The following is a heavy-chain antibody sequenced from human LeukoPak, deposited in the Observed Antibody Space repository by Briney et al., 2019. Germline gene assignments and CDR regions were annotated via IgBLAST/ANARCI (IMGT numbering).Heavy chain of an antibody. CDR1: GFTFSSYG. J-gene: IGHJ4*02. V-gene: IGHV3-30*18. D-gene: IGHD2-21*02. Sequence: PGGSLRLSCAASGFTFSSYGMHWVRQAPGKGLEWVAVISYDGSNKYYADSVKGRFTISRDNSKNTLYLQMNSLRAEDTAAYYRAKDPRTYCGGDCYSPAYFDYWGQGTLVTVSS. CDR2: ISYDGSNK. CDR3: AKDPRTYCGGDCYSPAYFDY.